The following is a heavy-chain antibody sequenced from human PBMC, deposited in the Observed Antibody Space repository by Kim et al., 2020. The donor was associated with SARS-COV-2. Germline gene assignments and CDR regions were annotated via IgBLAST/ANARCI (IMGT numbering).Heavy chain of an antibody. CDR3: ARNSMAEWYFDL. CDR2: K. D-gene: IGHD3-22*01. V-gene: IGHV3-33*01. J-gene: IGHJ2*01. Sequence: KYYAESVKGGFTISMDNSKSALYLQMNRLRAEDTAVYYCARNSMAEWYFDLWGRGTLVTVSS.